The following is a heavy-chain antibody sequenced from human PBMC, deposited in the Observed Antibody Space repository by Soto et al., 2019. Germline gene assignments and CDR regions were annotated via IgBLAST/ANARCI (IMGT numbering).Heavy chain of an antibody. D-gene: IGHD4-4*01. CDR1: GGTFSSYA. J-gene: IGHJ6*02. Sequence: ASVEVSCKXSGGTFSSYAISWVRQAPGQGLEWMGGIIPIFGTANYAQKFQGRVTITADESTSTAYMELSSLRSEDTAVYYCPRDRRTTVNYYYYGMDVWGQGTTVTVSS. V-gene: IGHV1-69*13. CDR2: IIPIFGTA. CDR3: PRDRRTTVNYYYYGMDV.